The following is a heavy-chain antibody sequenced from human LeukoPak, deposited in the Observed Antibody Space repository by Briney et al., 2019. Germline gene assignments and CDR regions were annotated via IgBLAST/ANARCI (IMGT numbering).Heavy chain of an antibody. CDR2: IYYSGST. V-gene: IGHV4-39*01. CDR3: VGETPVTTIP. J-gene: IGHJ5*02. CDR1: GGSISSRSYY. D-gene: IGHD4-17*01. Sequence: PSETLSLTCTVSGGSISSRSYYWGWIRQSPGKGLEWIGSIYYSGSTYYNPSLKSRVTISIDTSKNQFSLKLSSVTAADTAVYYCVGETPVTTIPWGQGTLVTVSS.